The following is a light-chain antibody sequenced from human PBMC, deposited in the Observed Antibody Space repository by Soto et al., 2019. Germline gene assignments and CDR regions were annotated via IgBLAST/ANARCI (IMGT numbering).Light chain of an antibody. CDR3: QHYGTSAL. CDR2: AS. V-gene: IGKV3-20*01. J-gene: IGKJ3*01. Sequence: EIVLTQSPGTLSLSPGERATLSCRASQSVSDMYLAWYQQKTGQAPRLLIYASNRATGIPDRFSGSGSGTDFTLTISILELEDFAVYYCQHYGTSALFGPGTKVEIK. CDR1: QSVSDMY.